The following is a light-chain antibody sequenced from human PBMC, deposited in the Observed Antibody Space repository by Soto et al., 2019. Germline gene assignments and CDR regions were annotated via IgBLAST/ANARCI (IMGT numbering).Light chain of an antibody. CDR2: VGTGGIVG. J-gene: IGLJ2*01. V-gene: IGLV9-49*01. Sequence: QPVLTQPPSASASLGASVTLTCTLSSGYSNYKVDWYQQSPGKGPRFVMRVGTGGIVGSKGDGIPDRFSVLGSGLNRYLTIKNIQEEDESDYHCGADHGSGSNFVVVFGGGTKVTVL. CDR1: SGYSNYK. CDR3: GADHGSGSNFVVV.